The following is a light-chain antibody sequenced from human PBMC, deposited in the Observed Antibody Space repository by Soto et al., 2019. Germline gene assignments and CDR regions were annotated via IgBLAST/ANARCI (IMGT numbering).Light chain of an antibody. J-gene: IGKJ2*01. CDR3: QQYHNWPPQYT. Sequence: EIVMTQSPASLSVSPGEGATLSCRASQTVASNLAWYQQKPGQGPRLLIHGASTRATGVPARFSGSGSGTDFTLTISSLQSEVFAVYYCQQYHNWPPQYTFGQGTKLQIK. CDR2: GAS. CDR1: QTVASN. V-gene: IGKV3-15*01.